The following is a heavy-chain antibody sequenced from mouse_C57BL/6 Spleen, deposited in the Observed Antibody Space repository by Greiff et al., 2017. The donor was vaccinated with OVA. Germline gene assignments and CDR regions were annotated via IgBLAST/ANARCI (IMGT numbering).Heavy chain of an antibody. V-gene: IGHV2-2*01. CDR3: ARISITTVVAHYYAMDY. Sequence: VKVVESGPGLVQPSQSLSITCTVSGFSLTSYGVHWVRQSPGKGLEWLGVIWSGGSTDYNAAFISRLSISKDNSKSQVFFKMNSLQADDTAIYYCARISITTVVAHYYAMDYWGQGTSVTVSS. J-gene: IGHJ4*01. CDR2: IWSGGST. CDR1: GFSLTSYG. D-gene: IGHD1-1*01.